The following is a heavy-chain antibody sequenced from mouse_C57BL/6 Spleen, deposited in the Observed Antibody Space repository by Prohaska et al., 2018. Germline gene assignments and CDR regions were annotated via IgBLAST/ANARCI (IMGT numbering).Heavy chain of an antibody. J-gene: IGHJ2*01. CDR2: IDPETGGT. CDR3: TRGYFDY. V-gene: IGHV1-15*01. CDR1: GYTLTDYE. Sequence: GAELVRPGASVTLSCKASGYTLTDYEMHWVKQTPVHGLEWIGAIDPETGGTAYNQKFKGKAILTADKSSSTAYMELRSLTSEDSAVYYCTRGYFDYWGQGTTLTVSS.